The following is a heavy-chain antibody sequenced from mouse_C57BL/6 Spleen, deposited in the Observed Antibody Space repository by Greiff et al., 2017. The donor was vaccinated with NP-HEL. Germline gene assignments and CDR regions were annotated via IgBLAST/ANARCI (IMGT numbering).Heavy chain of an antibody. Sequence: VQLQQSGPELVKPGASVKISCKASGYTFTDYYMNWVKQSHGKSLEWIGDINPNNGGTSYNQKFKGKATLTVDKSSSTAYMELRSLTSEDSAVYYCAKMDNYGNYFDYWGQGTTLTVSS. CDR1: GYTFTDYY. V-gene: IGHV1-26*01. CDR2: INPNNGGT. J-gene: IGHJ2*01. CDR3: AKMDNYGNYFDY. D-gene: IGHD2-1*01.